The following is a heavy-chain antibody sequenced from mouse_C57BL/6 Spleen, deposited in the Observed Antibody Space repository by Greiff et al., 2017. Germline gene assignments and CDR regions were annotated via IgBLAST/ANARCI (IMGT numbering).Heavy chain of an antibody. Sequence: VQLQQPGAELVKPGASVKLSCKASGYTFTSYWMQWVKQRPGQGLEWIGEIDPSDSYTNYNQKFKGKATLTVDTSSSTAYRQLSSLTSEDSAVYYCARGYDGSRWYFDVWGTGTTVTVSS. CDR1: GYTFTSYW. J-gene: IGHJ1*03. D-gene: IGHD1-1*01. V-gene: IGHV1-50*01. CDR3: ARGYDGSRWYFDV. CDR2: IDPSDSYT.